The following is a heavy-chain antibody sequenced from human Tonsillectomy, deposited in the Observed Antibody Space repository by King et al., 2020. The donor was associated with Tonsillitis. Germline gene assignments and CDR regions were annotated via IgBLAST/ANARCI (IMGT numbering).Heavy chain of an antibody. CDR1: GFTFSSYA. D-gene: IGHD3-10*01. CDR2: ISYDGSNK. V-gene: IGHV3-30-3*01. CDR3: ARDQMVRGVIIMGPDY. J-gene: IGHJ4*02. Sequence: VQLVESGGGVVQPGRSLRLSCAASGFTFSSYAMHWVRQAPGKGLEWVAVISYDGSNKYYADSVKGRFTISRDNSKNTLYLQMNSLRAEDTAVYYCARDQMVRGVIIMGPDYWGQGTLVTVSS.